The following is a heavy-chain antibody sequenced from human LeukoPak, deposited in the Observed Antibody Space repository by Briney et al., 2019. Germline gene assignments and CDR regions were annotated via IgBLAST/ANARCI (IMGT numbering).Heavy chain of an antibody. J-gene: IGHJ4*02. CDR3: AKDLSPGPD. CDR2: IIGSGLTT. CDR1: GFTFSSYS. Sequence: GGSLRLSCATSGFTFSSYSMNWVRQAPGKGLKWVSAIIGSGLTTYYADSVKGRFTISRDNSKNTLYLQMDSLRAEDTAVYYCAKDLSPGPDWGQGTLVTVSS. V-gene: IGHV3-23*01.